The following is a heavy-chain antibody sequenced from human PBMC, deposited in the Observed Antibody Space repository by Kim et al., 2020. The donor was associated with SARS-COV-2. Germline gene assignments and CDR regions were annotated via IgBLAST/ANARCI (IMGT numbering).Heavy chain of an antibody. CDR2: IYYSGST. J-gene: IGHJ6*02. V-gene: IGHV4-39*01. CDR1: GGSISSSSYY. CDR3: ARHSRGGFPMVRGVIISAPRDYYYGMDV. Sequence: SETLSLTCTVSGGSISSSSYYWGWIRQPPGKGLEWIGSIYYSGSTYYNPSLKSRVTISVDTSKNQFSLKLSSVTAADTAVYYCARHSRGGFPMVRGVIISAPRDYYYGMDVWGQGTTVTVSS. D-gene: IGHD3-10*01.